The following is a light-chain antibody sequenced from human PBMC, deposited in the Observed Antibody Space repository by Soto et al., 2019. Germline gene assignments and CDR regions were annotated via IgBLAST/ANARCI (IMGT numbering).Light chain of an antibody. J-gene: IGKJ4*01. CDR3: QQYGNSP. CDR1: QSVSSNY. V-gene: IGKV3-20*01. Sequence: EIVLTQSPVTLSLSPWERDTLSCRASQSVSSNYLAWYQQRPGQAPRLLIYGASSRATGIPDRFSGSGSGTDFTLTISRLETEDFAVYYCQQYGNSPFGGGTKV. CDR2: GAS.